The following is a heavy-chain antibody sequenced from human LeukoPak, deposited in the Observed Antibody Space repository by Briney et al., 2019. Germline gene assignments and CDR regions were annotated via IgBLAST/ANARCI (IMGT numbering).Heavy chain of an antibody. CDR1: GFTFDDYA. J-gene: IGHJ4*02. V-gene: IGHV3-43*02. CDR3: ATVQRIAVAGTTDY. Sequence: GGSLRLSCAASGFTFDDYAMHWVRQAPGKGLEWVSLIGGDGGSTYYADSVKGRFTISRDNSKNSLYLQMNSLRTEDTALYYCATVQRIAVAGTTDYWGQGTLVTVSS. D-gene: IGHD6-19*01. CDR2: IGGDGGST.